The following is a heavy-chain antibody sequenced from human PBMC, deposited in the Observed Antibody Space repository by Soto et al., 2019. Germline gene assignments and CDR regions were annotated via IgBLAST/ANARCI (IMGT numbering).Heavy chain of an antibody. CDR3: AHYSSTSSFDY. CDR1: GFSLSTSGMG. Sequence: QITLKESGPTLVKPTQTFTLACTFSGFSLSTSGMGVGWIRQPPGKALEWLALIYWDDDKRYSPSLKSRLTITKNTSKDQVVLTMTNMDPVDTATYYCAHYSSTSSFDYWGQGTLVTVSS. D-gene: IGHD6-13*01. J-gene: IGHJ4*02. V-gene: IGHV2-5*02. CDR2: IYWDDDK.